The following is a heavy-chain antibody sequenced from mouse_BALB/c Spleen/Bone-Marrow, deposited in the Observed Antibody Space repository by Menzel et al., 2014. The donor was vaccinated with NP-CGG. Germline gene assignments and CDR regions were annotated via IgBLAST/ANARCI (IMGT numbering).Heavy chain of an antibody. V-gene: IGHV1-80*01. D-gene: IGHD2-1*01. CDR2: IYPGDGDT. CDR1: GYAFSSYW. J-gene: IGHJ3*01. CDR3: ARTGNLAWFAY. Sequence: QVQLQQSGAELVGPGSSVKISCKASGYAFSSYWMNWVKQRPGQGLEWIGQIYPGDGDTNYNGKFKGKATLTADKSSSTAYMQLSSLTSEDSAVYFCARTGNLAWFAYWGQGTLATVSA.